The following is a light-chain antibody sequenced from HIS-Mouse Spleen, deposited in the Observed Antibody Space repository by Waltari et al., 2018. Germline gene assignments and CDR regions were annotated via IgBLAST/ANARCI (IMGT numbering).Light chain of an antibody. J-gene: IGLJ2*01. CDR1: SSDVGGYNY. V-gene: IGLV2-14*03. CDR3: SSYTSSSTEV. CDR2: DVG. Sequence: QSALTQPASVSGSPGQSITISCTGTSSDVGGYNYVSWYQQHPGKAPKLMIYDVGNRPSGVSNRCSGSKSGSTASLTISGLQAEDEADYYCSSYTSSSTEVFGGGTKLTVL.